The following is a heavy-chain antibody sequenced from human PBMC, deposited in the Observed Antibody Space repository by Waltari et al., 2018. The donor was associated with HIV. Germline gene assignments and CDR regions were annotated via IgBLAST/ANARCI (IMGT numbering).Heavy chain of an antibody. CDR1: GYSISSGYY. D-gene: IGHD6-13*01. V-gene: IGHV4-38-2*02. Sequence: QVQLQESGPGLVKPSETLSLTCVVSGYSISSGYYWGWIRHPPGKGLEWIGRIYYGGGTYYNPCRKMRVTISVDTSKNQFALKLSSVTAADTAVYYCAREGWAATGDYWGQGTLVTVSS. CDR2: IYYGGGT. J-gene: IGHJ4*02. CDR3: AREGWAATGDY.